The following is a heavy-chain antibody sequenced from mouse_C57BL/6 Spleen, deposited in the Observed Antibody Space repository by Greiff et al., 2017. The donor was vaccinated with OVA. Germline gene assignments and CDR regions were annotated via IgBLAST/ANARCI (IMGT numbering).Heavy chain of an antibody. CDR1: GYSFTGYY. CDR3: ARFDYDEGAYYFDY. CDR2: INPSTGGT. V-gene: IGHV1-42*01. Sequence: EVKLQESGPELVKPGASVKISCKASGYSFTGYYMNWVKQSPEKSLEWIGEINPSTGGTTYNQKFKAKATLTVDKSSSTAYMQLKSLTSEDSAVYYCARFDYDEGAYYFDYWGQGTTLTVSS. J-gene: IGHJ2*01. D-gene: IGHD2-4*01.